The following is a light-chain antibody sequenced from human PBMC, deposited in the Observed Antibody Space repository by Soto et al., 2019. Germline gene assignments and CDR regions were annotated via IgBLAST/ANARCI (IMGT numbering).Light chain of an antibody. CDR2: HAS. CDR1: QSISSW. Sequence: DIQMTQSPSTLSASVGDRVTLTCRASQSISSWLAWYQQKPGKAPRLLIYHASSLESGVPSKFSGSGSGTDFTLTISSLQPEDFATYYCQQYNSYPITFGQGTRLEIK. CDR3: QQYNSYPIT. J-gene: IGKJ5*01. V-gene: IGKV1-5*01.